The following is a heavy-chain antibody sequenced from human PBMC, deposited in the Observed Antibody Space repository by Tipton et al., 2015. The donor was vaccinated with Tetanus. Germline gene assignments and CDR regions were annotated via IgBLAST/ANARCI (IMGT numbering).Heavy chain of an antibody. D-gene: IGHD2-21*01. CDR2: VPNSGTT. J-gene: IGHJ4*02. CDR1: GGSISSGDFY. Sequence: TLSLTCSVSGGSISSGDFYWSWIRQPPGKGREWIGYVPNSGTTYYNPSLKSRLSISVDTSKNQFSMELNSVTAADTAVYYCARVGDCGGDRCDLSSYSFDYWGQGTLVTVSS. V-gene: IGHV4-30-4*01. CDR3: ARVGDCGGDRCDLSSYSFDY.